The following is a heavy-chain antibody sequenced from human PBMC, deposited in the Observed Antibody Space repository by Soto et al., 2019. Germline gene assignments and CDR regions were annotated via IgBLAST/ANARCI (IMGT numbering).Heavy chain of an antibody. CDR3: ARDLDFQRLTVQSYSSSPGY. Sequence: ASVKVSCKASGYTFTSYGISWVRQAPGQGLEWMGWISAYNGNTNYAQKLQGRVTMTTDTSTSTAYMELRSLRSDDTAVYYCARDLDFQRLTVQSYSSSPGYWGQGTLVTVSS. D-gene: IGHD6-6*01. CDR1: GYTFTSYG. CDR2: ISAYNGNT. V-gene: IGHV1-18*01. J-gene: IGHJ4*02.